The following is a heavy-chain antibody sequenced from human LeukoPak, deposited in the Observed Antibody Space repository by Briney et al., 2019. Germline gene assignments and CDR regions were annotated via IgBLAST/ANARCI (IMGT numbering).Heavy chain of an antibody. V-gene: IGHV3-23*01. J-gene: IGHJ4*02. Sequence: GGSLRLSCAASGFTFYSYGMSWVRQAPGKGLDWVSTISGSCANTYYADSVKGRFTISRDNAKNTLYLQMNSLRAEDTAIYYCAKDPVATTLWGQGTLVTVSS. D-gene: IGHD5-12*01. CDR3: AKDPVATTL. CDR2: ISGSCANT. CDR1: GFTFYSYG.